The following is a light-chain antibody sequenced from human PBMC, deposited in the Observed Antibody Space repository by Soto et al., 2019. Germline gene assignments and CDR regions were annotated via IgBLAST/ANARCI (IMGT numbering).Light chain of an antibody. CDR2: DDS. Sequence: YELTQPPSVSVAPGQTARITWGENNIGTKSVHWYQQKPGQAPVLVVYDDSDRPSGIPERFSGTNSGNTATLTIRRVEAGDEADYYCQVWDNNGMVFGGGTKLTVL. CDR1: NIGTKS. CDR3: QVWDNNGMV. V-gene: IGLV3-21*02. J-gene: IGLJ3*02.